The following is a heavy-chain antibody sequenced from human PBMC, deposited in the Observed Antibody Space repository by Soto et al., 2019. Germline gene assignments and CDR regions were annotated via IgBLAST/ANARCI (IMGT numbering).Heavy chain of an antibody. Sequence: GGSLRLSCAASGCIFSSYSMNWVRQAPGKGLEWVSSISSSSSYIYYADSVKGRFTISRDNAKNSLYLQMNSLRAEDTAVYYCARYDYSNLDYWGQGTLVTVSS. J-gene: IGHJ4*02. CDR3: ARYDYSNLDY. CDR2: ISSSSSYI. D-gene: IGHD4-4*01. CDR1: GCIFSSYS. V-gene: IGHV3-21*01.